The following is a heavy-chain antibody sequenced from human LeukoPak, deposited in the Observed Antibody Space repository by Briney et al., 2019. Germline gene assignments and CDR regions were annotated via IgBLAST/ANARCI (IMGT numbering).Heavy chain of an antibody. D-gene: IGHD1-26*01. CDR2: ISDIGSI. CDR1: GGSISSYY. Sequence: SETLSLTCTVSGGSISSYYWSWIRQPPGKGLEWIAYISDIGSINYNPSLKSRVTISVDTSKNQFSLKLSSVTAADTAVYYCARYRHIVGADHFDYWGQGTLVTVSS. J-gene: IGHJ4*02. V-gene: IGHV4-59*01. CDR3: ARYRHIVGADHFDY.